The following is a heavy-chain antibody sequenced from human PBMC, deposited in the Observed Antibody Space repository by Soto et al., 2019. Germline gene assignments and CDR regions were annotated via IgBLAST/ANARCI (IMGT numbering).Heavy chain of an antibody. V-gene: IGHV4-39*01. D-gene: IGHD6-13*01. J-gene: IGHJ6*02. CDR1: GGSISSSSYY. CDR3: ARLPSAGQVYYYYGIDV. Sequence: SETLSLTCTVSGGSISSSSYYWGWIRQPPGKGLEWIGSIYYSGSTYYNPSLKSRVTISVDTSKNQFSLKLSSVTAADTAVYYCARLPSAGQVYYYYGIDVSAQRTTVPVS. CDR2: IYYSGST.